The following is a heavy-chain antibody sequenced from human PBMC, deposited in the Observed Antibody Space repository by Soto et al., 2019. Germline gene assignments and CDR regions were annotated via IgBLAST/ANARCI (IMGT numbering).Heavy chain of an antibody. CDR2: ISSSSSYT. J-gene: IGHJ3*02. D-gene: IGHD3-22*01. CDR1: GFTFSDYY. CDR3: ARVYDSSGSGDAFDI. V-gene: IGHV3-11*06. Sequence: GGSLRLSCAASGFTFSDYYMSWIRQAPGKGLEWVSYISSSSSYTNYADSVKGRFTISRDNAKNSLYLQMNSLRAEDTAVYYCARVYDSSGSGDAFDIWGQGTMVTVSS.